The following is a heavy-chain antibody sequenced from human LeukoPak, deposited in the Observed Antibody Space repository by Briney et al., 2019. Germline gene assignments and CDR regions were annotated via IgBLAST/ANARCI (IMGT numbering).Heavy chain of an antibody. Sequence: PSETLSLTCAVYGGSFSGYYWSWIRQPPGKGLEWIGEINRSGSTNYNPSLKSRVTISVDTSKNQFSLKLSSVTAADTAVYYCARGLMKTVFGVVITSNYYFDYWGQGTLVTVSS. D-gene: IGHD3-3*01. CDR1: GGSFSGYY. CDR2: INRSGST. V-gene: IGHV4-34*01. CDR3: ARGLMKTVFGVVITSNYYFDY. J-gene: IGHJ4*02.